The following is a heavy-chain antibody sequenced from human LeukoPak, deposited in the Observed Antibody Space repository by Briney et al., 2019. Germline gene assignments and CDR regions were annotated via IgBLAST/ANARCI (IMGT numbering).Heavy chain of an antibody. D-gene: IGHD6-19*01. Sequence: SETLSLTCAVYGGSFSGYYWSWIRQPPGKGLEWIGYIYYSGSTNYNPSLKSRVTISVDTSKNQFSLKLSSVTAADTAVYYCAREFKSGWYDDYFDYWGQGTLVTVSS. V-gene: IGHV4-59*01. J-gene: IGHJ4*02. CDR2: IYYSGST. CDR3: AREFKSGWYDDYFDY. CDR1: GGSFSGYY.